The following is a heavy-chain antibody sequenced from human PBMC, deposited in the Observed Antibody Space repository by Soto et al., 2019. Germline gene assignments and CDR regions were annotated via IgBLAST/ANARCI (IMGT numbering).Heavy chain of an antibody. V-gene: IGHV4-31*03. CDR1: GGSISSGGYY. CDR2: IYYSGST. Sequence: SETLSLTCTVSGGSISSGGYYWSWIRQHPGKGLEWIGYIYYSGSTYYNPSLKSRVTISVDTSKNQFSLKLSSVTAADTAVYYCARGYYYYDSSGYWGPWFDPWAQGTLVTVSS. CDR3: ARGYYYYDSSGYWGPWFDP. J-gene: IGHJ5*02. D-gene: IGHD3-22*01.